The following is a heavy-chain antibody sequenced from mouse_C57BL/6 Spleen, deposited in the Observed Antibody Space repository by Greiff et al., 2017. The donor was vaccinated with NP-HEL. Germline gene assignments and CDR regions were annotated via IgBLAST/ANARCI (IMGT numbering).Heavy chain of an antibody. CDR3: ARTDYDGYYVFDY. Sequence: QVQLQQPGTELVKPGASVKLSCKASGYTFTSYWMHWVKQRPGQGLEWIGNINPSNGGTNYNEKFKSKATLTVDKSSSTAYMQLSSLTSEDSAVYYWARTDYDGYYVFDYWGQGTTLTVSS. J-gene: IGHJ2*01. D-gene: IGHD2-3*01. V-gene: IGHV1-53*01. CDR2: INPSNGGT. CDR1: GYTFTSYW.